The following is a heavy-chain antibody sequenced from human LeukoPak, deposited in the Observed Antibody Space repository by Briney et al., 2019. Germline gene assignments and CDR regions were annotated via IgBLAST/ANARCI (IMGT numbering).Heavy chain of an antibody. CDR1: GYTFTGYY. CDR2: INPTSGGT. V-gene: IGHV1-2*02. Sequence: GASVTLSCKASGYTFTGYYMHWARQAPGQGLEWMGWINPTSGGTNYAQKFQGRVTMTRDTSISTAYMELSRLRSDDTAVYYCARGLLARGDIVVVPAAMGYSADYWGQGTLVTVSS. D-gene: IGHD2-2*01. CDR3: ARGLLARGDIVVVPAAMGYSADY. J-gene: IGHJ4*02.